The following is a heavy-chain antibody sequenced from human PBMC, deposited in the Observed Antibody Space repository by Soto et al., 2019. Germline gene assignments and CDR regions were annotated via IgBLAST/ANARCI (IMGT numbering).Heavy chain of an antibody. V-gene: IGHV4-59*01. CDR1: GDSITSYY. Sequence: SETLSLTCTVSGDSITSYYWSWIRQPPGKGLEWIGYIYYSGSTNYNPSLKSRVTISVDTPKNQFSLNLSSVTAADTAVYYCARGGPYSSSSYYFDYWGQGTLVTVSS. CDR3: ARGGPYSSSSYYFDY. CDR2: IYYSGST. D-gene: IGHD6-13*01. J-gene: IGHJ4*02.